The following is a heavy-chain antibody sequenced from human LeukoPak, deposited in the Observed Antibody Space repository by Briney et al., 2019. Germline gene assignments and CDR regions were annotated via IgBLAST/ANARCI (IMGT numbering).Heavy chain of an antibody. J-gene: IGHJ4*02. D-gene: IGHD5-18*01. CDR3: ARGLYSYGYN. V-gene: IGHV4-39*07. CDR1: GGSISSSSYY. CDR2: IYYSGST. Sequence: SETLSLTCTVSGGSISSSSYYWGWIRQPPGKGLEWIGSIYYSGSTYYNPSLKSRVTISVDTSKNQFSLKLSSVTAADTAVYYCARGLYSYGYNWGQGTLVTVSS.